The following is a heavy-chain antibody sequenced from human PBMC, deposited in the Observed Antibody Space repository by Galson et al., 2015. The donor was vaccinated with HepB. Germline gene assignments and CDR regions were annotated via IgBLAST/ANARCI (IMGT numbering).Heavy chain of an antibody. CDR3: ARGYASSWYFNHYYGMDA. D-gene: IGHD6-13*01. V-gene: IGHV3-30*03. CDR1: GFTFSSYD. Sequence: SLRLSCAASGFTFSSYDMHWVRQAPGKGLEWVAVISYDGSNKYYADSVKGRFTISRDNSKNTLYLQMNSLRAEDTAVYYCARGYASSWYFNHYYGMDAWGQGTTVTVSS. CDR2: ISYDGSNK. J-gene: IGHJ6*02.